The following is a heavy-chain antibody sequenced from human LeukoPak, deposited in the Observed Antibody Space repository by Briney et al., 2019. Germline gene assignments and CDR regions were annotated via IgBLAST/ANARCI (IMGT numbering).Heavy chain of an antibody. J-gene: IGHJ4*02. D-gene: IGHD3-3*01. CDR1: GYTFTSYG. CDR2: ISAYNGNT. Sequence: ASVKVSCKASGYTFTSYGISWVRQAPGQGLEWMGWISAYNGNTNYAQKLQGRVTMTTDTSTSTAYMELRSLRSDDTAVYYCARVNYDFWNGYAGDYWGQGTLVTVSS. CDR3: ARVNYDFWNGYAGDY. V-gene: IGHV1-18*01.